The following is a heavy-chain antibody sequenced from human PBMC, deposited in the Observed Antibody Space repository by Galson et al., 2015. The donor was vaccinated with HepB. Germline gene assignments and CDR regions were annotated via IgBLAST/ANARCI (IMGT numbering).Heavy chain of an antibody. CDR3: ARGYYAVRYYYGMDV. CDR1: GGTFSSYA. CDR2: IIPIFGTA. Sequence: SVKVSCKASGGTFSSYAISWVRQAPGQGLEWMGGIIPIFGTANYAQKFQGRVTITADESTSTAYMELSSLRSEDTAVYYCARGYYAVRYYYGMDVWGQGTTVTVSS. V-gene: IGHV1-69*13. D-gene: IGHD3-16*01. J-gene: IGHJ6*02.